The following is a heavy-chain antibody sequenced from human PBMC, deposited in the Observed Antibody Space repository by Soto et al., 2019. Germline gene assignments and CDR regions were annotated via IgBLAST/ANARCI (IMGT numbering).Heavy chain of an antibody. Sequence: EVQLVESGGGLVKPGGSLRLSCAASGFAFSTYSMDWVRQAPGKGLEWGSFISSSSTYIYYAESVKGRFTISRDNAENSVSLQMSSLGAEVTAVYYCARVPVHCSSPNCYADYWGQGVLVTVSS. J-gene: IGHJ4*02. CDR1: GFAFSTYS. D-gene: IGHD2-2*01. CDR2: ISSSSTYI. V-gene: IGHV3-21*01. CDR3: ARVPVHCSSPNCYADY.